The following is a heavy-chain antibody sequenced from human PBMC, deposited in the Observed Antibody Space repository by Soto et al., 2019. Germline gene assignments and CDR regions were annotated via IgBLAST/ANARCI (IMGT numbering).Heavy chain of an antibody. V-gene: IGHV1-69*12. CDR3: ARHPGGAQPWLVFDF. J-gene: IGHJ4*02. D-gene: IGHD6-19*01. CDR1: GGTFSSDG. Sequence: QVHLVQSGAEVKKPGSSVKVSCKASGGTFSSDGISWVRQAPGQGLEWMGGIIPMLGTANYGQKFQGRVTITADESTSTAYMELSSLRSEDTAVFYCARHPGGAQPWLVFDFWGQGTLVTVSS. CDR2: IIPMLGTA.